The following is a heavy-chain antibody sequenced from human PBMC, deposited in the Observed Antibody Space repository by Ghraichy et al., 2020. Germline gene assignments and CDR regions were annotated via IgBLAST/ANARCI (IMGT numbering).Heavy chain of an antibody. J-gene: IGHJ4*02. V-gene: IGHV4-34*01. CDR2: INHSGST. CDR3: ARGRYFDY. CDR1: GGSFSGYY. Sequence: SETLSLTCAVYGGSFSGYYWNWIRQPPGKGLEWIGEINHSGSTNYNPSLKSRVTISVDTSKNQFSLKLISVTAADTAVYYCARGRYFDYWGQGTLVTVSS.